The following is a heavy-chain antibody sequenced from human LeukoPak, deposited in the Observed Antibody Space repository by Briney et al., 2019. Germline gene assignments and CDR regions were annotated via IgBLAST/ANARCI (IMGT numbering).Heavy chain of an antibody. CDR3: TRHPPYSSSSSTVRDY. V-gene: IGHV3-73*01. J-gene: IGHJ4*02. CDR2: IRSKANSYAT. D-gene: IGHD6-6*01. Sequence: GGSLKLSCAASGCTFSGSAMHWVRQASGKGLEWVGRIRSKANSYATAYAASAKGRFTISRDDSKNTAYLQMNSLKTEDTAVYYCTRHPPYSSSSSTVRDYWGQGTLVTVSS. CDR1: GCTFSGSA.